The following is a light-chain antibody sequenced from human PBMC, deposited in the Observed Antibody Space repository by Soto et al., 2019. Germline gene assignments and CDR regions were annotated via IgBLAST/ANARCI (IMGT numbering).Light chain of an antibody. CDR3: QQYNNWPRT. Sequence: EIVMTQSPDTLSVSPGERATLSCMASQSVFSSLAWYQQRPGQAPRLLIYAASTRATGIPARFSGSGSGTEFTLIIDSLQSEDFAVYYCQQYNNWPRTFGQGTKVDIK. V-gene: IGKV3-15*01. CDR1: QSVFSS. CDR2: AAS. J-gene: IGKJ1*01.